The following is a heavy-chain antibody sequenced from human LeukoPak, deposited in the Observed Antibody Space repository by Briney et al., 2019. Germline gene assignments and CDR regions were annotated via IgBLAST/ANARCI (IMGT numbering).Heavy chain of an antibody. CDR3: ARENRLDFVSGYYYYGMDV. D-gene: IGHD3/OR15-3a*01. CDR1: GFTFSSYA. J-gene: IGHJ6*02. CDR2: ISGSGGST. V-gene: IGHV3-23*01. Sequence: GTLRLSCAASGFTFSSYAMSWVRQAPGKGLEWVSAISGSGGSTYYADSVKGRFTISRDNSKNTLYLQMNSLRAEDTAVYYCARENRLDFVSGYYYYGMDVWGQGTTVTVSS.